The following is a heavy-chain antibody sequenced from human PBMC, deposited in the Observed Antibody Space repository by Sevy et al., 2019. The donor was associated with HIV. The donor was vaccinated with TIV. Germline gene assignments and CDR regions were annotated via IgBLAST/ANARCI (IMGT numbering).Heavy chain of an antibody. D-gene: IGHD1-7*01. CDR1: GYTFTGYY. V-gene: IGHV1-2*02. J-gene: IGHJ4*02. CDR2: INPNSGGT. CDR3: VRDMELVDEGTQESYY. Sequence: ASVNVSCKASGYTFTGYYMHWVRQAPGQGLEWMGWINPNSGGTNYAQKFQGRVTMTRDTSISTAYMELSRLRSDDTALYYCVRDMELVDEGTQESYYWGQGTLVTVSS.